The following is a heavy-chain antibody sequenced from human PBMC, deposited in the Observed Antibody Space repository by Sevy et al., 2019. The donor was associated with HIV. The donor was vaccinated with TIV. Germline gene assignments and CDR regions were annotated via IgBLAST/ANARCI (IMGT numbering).Heavy chain of an antibody. V-gene: IGHV3-7*03. CDR1: GFTFRSYW. CDR2: IKLDGSEK. CDR3: ARDCSSTSCLWGMDV. Sequence: GGSLRLSCVASGFTFRSYWMSWVRQAPGKGLEWVAYIKLDGSEKYYVDSVKGRFTISRDNAKNSLYLQMNSLRAEDTAVYYCARDCSSTSCLWGMDVWGQGTTVTVSS. J-gene: IGHJ6*02. D-gene: IGHD2-2*01.